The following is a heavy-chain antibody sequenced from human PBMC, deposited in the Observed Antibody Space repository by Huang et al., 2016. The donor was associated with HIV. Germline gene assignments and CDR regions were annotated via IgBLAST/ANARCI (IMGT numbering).Heavy chain of an antibody. J-gene: IGHJ4*02. V-gene: IGHV3-33*04. D-gene: IGHD3-22*01. CDR2: IRNDGMKK. Sequence: VQLIESGGGVVQPGKSLRLSCATSGFILSNYGMHWVRQAPGKGLKWVAFIRNDGMKKNYAVSVRGRFTVGRDNGNNTLFLQMRSLGVDDTAVYYCARGDYYDSSGYHPGYFDYWGQGILVTVSS. CDR3: ARGDYYDSSGYHPGYFDY. CDR1: GFILSNYG.